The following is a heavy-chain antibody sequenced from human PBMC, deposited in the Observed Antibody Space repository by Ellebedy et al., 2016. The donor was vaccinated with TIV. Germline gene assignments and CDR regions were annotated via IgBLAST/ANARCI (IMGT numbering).Heavy chain of an antibody. CDR1: GFTFSSYG. CDR3: AREGPGATLGAFDI. D-gene: IGHD3-10*01. CDR2: IWYDGSNK. V-gene: IGHV3-33*08. J-gene: IGHJ3*02. Sequence: PGGSLRLSCAASGFTFSSYGMHWVRQAPGKGLEWVAVIWYDGSNKYYADSVKGRFTISRDNSKNTLYLQMNSLRAEDTAVYYCAREGPGATLGAFDIWGQGTMVTVSS.